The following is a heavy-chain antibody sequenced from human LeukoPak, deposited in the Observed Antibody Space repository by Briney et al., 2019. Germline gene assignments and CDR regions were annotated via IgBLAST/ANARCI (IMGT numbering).Heavy chain of an antibody. D-gene: IGHD6-19*01. Sequence: SETLSLTCTVSGASISSYYWTWIRQSPGQGLEWIGYIYHTGATSYNPSLKSRVTMSIDTSKKQFSLKLTSVTAADTAVYFCARYGVIGWVIDNWGQGTLVTVSS. V-gene: IGHV4-59*08. CDR1: GASISSYY. CDR3: ARYGVIGWVIDN. CDR2: IYHTGAT. J-gene: IGHJ4*02.